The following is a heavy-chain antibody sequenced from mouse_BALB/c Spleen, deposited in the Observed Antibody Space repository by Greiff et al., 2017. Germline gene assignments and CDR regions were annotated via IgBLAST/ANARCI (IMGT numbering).Heavy chain of an antibody. CDR2: INPDSSTI. CDR1: GFDFSRYW. J-gene: IGHJ3*01. CDR3: ARPGGYCGSSYGGFAY. Sequence: EVQLLESGGGLVQPGGSLKLSCAASGFDFSRYWMSWVRQAPGKGLEWIGEINPDSSTINYTPSLKDKFIISRDSAKNTLYLQMSKVRSEDTALYYCARPGGYCGSSYGGFAYWGQGTLVTVSA. D-gene: IGHD1-1*01. V-gene: IGHV4-1*02.